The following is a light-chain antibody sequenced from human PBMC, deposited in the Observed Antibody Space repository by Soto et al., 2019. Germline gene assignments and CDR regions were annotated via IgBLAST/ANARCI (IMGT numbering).Light chain of an antibody. CDR3: QQSFSTPRT. CDR2: GAS. Sequence: DIQMTRSPSSLSASVGDRVTITCRASQSISSYLNWYQQKPGKAPNLLIYGASSLQSGVPSRFSGSGSGTDFTLTISSLQPEDFATYYCQQSFSTPRTFGQGTKVDIK. J-gene: IGKJ1*01. V-gene: IGKV1-39*01. CDR1: QSISSY.